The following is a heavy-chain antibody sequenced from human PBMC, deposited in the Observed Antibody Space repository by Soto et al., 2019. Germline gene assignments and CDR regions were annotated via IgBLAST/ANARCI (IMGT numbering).Heavy chain of an antibody. CDR1: GGSISSGGYF. CDR2: IFYSGTT. V-gene: IGHV4-31*03. CDR3: ARGVLY. J-gene: IGHJ4*02. Sequence: QVQLQESGPGLVKPSQTLSLTCTVSGGSISSGGYFWSWIRHPPGKGLEWIGNIFYSGTTYYNAFLKSRVTISVNTSKNQFSLELSCVTAADTAVYFCARGVLYWGQGTLVTVSS. D-gene: IGHD1-1*01.